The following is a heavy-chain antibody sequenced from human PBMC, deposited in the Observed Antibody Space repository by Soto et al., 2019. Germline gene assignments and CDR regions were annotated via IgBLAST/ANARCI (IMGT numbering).Heavy chain of an antibody. CDR1: GGSISSGGYY. Sequence: QVQLQESGPGLVKPSQTLSLTCTVSGGSISSGGYYWSWIRQHPGNGLEWIGYIYYSGSTYYNPSLRSGVTVSVDTSKKQFSLKLSFVTAADTAVYYCARASGVARYFAGAYFDHWGPGTLVTVSS. J-gene: IGHJ4*02. D-gene: IGHD3-9*01. V-gene: IGHV4-31*03. CDR3: ARASGVARYFAGAYFDH. CDR2: IYYSGST.